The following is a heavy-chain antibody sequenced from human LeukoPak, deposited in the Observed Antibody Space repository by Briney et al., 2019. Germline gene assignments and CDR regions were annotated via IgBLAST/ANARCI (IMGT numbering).Heavy chain of an antibody. CDR3: ARGPPMYSYGSSAYHYDYFAY. D-gene: IGHD3-22*01. V-gene: IGHV3-48*03. Sequence: GGSLRLSCAASGFTFSSYEMNWVRQAPGKGLEWVSYISSSGSTIYYADSVKGRFTISRDNAKNSLYLQMSSLRAEDTAVYYCARGPPMYSYGSSAYHYDYFAYWGQGSLVTVSS. CDR2: ISSSGSTI. J-gene: IGHJ4*02. CDR1: GFTFSSYE.